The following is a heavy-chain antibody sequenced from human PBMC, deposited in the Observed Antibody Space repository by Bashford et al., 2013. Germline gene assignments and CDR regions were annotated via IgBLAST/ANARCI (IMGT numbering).Heavy chain of an antibody. CDR1: GFTFSNAW. Sequence: GGSLRLSCAASGFTFSNAWMSWVRQAPGKGLEWVGRIKSKTDGGTTDYAAPVKGRFTISRDDSKNTLYLQMNSLKTXDTAVYYCARDFGSSWYPDPCLDYWGPGNPWSPSPQ. J-gene: IGHJ4*03. D-gene: IGHD6-13*01. V-gene: IGHV3-15*01. CDR2: IKSKTDGGTT. CDR3: ARDFGSSWYPDPCLDY.